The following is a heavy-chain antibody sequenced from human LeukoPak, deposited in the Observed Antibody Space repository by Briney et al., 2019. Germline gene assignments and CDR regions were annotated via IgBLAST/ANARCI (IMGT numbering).Heavy chain of an antibody. CDR2: IIPIFGTA. J-gene: IGHJ6*03. D-gene: IGHD6-13*01. V-gene: IGHV1-69*05. CDR3: AIGRIAEAGLHFREDYYMDV. CDR1: GGTFSSYA. Sequence: ASVKVSCKASGGTFSSYAISWVRQAPGQGLEWMGGIIPIFGTANYAQKFQGRVTITTGESTSTAYMELSSLRSEDTAVYYCAIGRIAEAGLHFREDYYMDVWGKGTTVTVSS.